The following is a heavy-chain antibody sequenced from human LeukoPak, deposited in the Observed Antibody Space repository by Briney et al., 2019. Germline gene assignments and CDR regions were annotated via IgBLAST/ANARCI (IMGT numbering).Heavy chain of an antibody. Sequence: GWSLRLSCAASGFTFSSYAMSWVRQAPGKGLEWVSAISGSGGSTYYADSVKGRFTISRDNPKNTLYLQMNSLRAEDTAVYYCAKAPYYYDSSGYYSWGQGTLVTVSS. CDR2: ISGSGGST. J-gene: IGHJ4*02. D-gene: IGHD3-22*01. CDR1: GFTFSSYA. V-gene: IGHV3-23*01. CDR3: AKAPYYYDSSGYYS.